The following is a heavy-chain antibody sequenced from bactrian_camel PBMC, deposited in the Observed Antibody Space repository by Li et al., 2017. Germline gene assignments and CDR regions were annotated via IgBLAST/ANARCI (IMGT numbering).Heavy chain of an antibody. CDR1: GFTSNNCG. D-gene: IGHD4*01. Sequence: HVQLVESGGGSVQAGGSLRLSCTAPGFTSNNCGMDWFRQAAGKQREWVGSIGTDGSTGYADSVKGRFTISKDSAKDTVYLQMNSLKPEDTAMYSCKSHSVYDRLCNYRGQETQVTVS. V-gene: IGHV3S53*01. CDR2: IGTDGST. J-gene: IGHJ4*01. CDR3: KSHSVYDRLCNY.